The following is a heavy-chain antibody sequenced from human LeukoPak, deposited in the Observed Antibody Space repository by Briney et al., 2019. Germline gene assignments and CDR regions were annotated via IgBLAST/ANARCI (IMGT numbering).Heavy chain of an antibody. CDR3: ATYNTYASFHI. D-gene: IGHD1-1*01. CDR1: GFTFTNAW. Sequence: GGSLRLSCAASGFTFTNAWMSWVRQAPGKGLEWIGLIQSRSDGGATEYPAPVKGRFTISRDDSRNTLYLQMNSLETEDTAVYYCATYNTYASFHIWGQGTRVTVSS. CDR2: IQSRSDGGAT. J-gene: IGHJ3*02. V-gene: IGHV3-15*01.